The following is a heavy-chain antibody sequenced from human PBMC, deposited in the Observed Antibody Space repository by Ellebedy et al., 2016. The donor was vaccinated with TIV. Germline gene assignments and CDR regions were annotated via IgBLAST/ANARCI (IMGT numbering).Heavy chain of an antibody. CDR1: GYDFTSNA. CDR2: INTDKGDT. J-gene: IGHJ6*02. CDR3: ARGTFLGYYYAMDV. Sequence: ASVKVSCKDTGYDFTSNAVHWVRQAPGQGLEWMGWINTDKGDTRYSQKFQGRVMITRDTSASTAYMELSSLKSEDTALYYCARGTFLGYYYAMDVWGRGTAVTVSS. D-gene: IGHD1-7*01. V-gene: IGHV1-3*04.